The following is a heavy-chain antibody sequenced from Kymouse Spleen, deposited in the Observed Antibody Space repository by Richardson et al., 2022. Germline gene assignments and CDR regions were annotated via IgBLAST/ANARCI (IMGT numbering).Heavy chain of an antibody. D-gene: IGHD1-7*01. J-gene: IGHJ5*02. CDR3: ARQRLELQGTTNP. CDR1: GGSISSSSYY. CDR2: IYYSGST. V-gene: IGHV4-39*01. Sequence: QLQLQESGPGLVKPSETLSLTCTVSGGSISSSSYYWGWIRQPPGKGLEWIGSIYYSGSTYYNPSLKSRVTISVDTSKNQFSLKLSSVTAADTAVYYCARQRLELQGTTNPWGQGTLVTVSS.